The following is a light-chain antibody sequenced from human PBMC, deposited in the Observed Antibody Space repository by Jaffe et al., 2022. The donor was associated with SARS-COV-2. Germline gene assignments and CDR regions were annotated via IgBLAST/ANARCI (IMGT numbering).Light chain of an antibody. J-gene: IGKJ1*01. V-gene: IGKV1-9*01. CDR3: QQLNSDSWT. CDR2: AAS. Sequence: DIQLTQSPSFLSASVGDRVTITCRASQGISSYLAWYQQKPGKAPKLLIYAASTSQSGVPSRFSGSGSGTEFTLTISSLQPEDFATYYCQQLNSDSWTFGQGTKVEIK. CDR1: QGISSY.